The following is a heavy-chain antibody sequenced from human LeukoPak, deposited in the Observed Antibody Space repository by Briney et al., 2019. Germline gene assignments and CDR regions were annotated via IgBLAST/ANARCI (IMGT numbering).Heavy chain of an antibody. J-gene: IGHJ6*02. V-gene: IGHV4-61*01. D-gene: IGHD6-13*01. CDR1: GGSISSSSYY. CDR3: ARDRFIAAAGYYYYYGMDV. CDR2: IYYSGST. Sequence: PSETLSLTCTVSGGSISSSSYYWGWIRQPPGKGLEWIGYIYYSGSTNYNPSLKSRVTISVDTSKNQFSLKLSSVTAADTAVYYCARDRFIAAAGYYYYYGMDVWGQGTTVTVSS.